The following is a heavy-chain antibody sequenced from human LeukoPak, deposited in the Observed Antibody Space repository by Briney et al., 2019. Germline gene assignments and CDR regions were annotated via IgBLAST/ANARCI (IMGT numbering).Heavy chain of an antibody. CDR3: AKDLGRHSSRRYSYGYIDY. V-gene: IGHV3-23*01. D-gene: IGHD5-18*01. CDR1: GFTFKDFA. Sequence: GGSLRLSCAASGFTFKDFAMSWVRHAPGKGLEWVSGIGGSGRYSYSAASVKGRFTISRDNSKNTLYLQMNSLRAEDTAVYYCAKDLGRHSSRRYSYGYIDYWGQGTLVTVSS. J-gene: IGHJ4*02. CDR2: IGGSGRYS.